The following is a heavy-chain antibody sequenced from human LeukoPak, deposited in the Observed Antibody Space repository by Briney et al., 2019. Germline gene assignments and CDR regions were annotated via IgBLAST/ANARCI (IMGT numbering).Heavy chain of an antibody. CDR2: FDPEDGET. V-gene: IGHV1-24*01. J-gene: IGHJ4*02. CDR1: GYTLTELS. Sequence: ASVKVSCKVSGYTLTELSMHWVRQAPGKGLEWMGGFDPEDGETIYAQKFQGRVTMTEDTSTDTAYMELSSLRSEVTAVYYCATDRYSYGSRDYWGQGTLVTVSS. CDR3: ATDRYSYGSRDY. D-gene: IGHD5-18*01.